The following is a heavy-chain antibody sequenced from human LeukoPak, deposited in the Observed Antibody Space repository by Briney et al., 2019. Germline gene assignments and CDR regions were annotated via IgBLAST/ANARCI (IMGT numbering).Heavy chain of an antibody. CDR3: AVSAAMWGWFDP. V-gene: IGHV4-39*01. CDR1: GGSISSSSYY. CDR2: IYYSGST. D-gene: IGHD2-2*01. Sequence: PSETLSLTCTVSGGSISSSSYYWGWIRQPPGKGLEWIGSIYYSGSTYYNPSLKSRVTISVDTSKNQFSLKLSSVTAADTAVYYCAVSAAMWGWFDPWGQGTLVTVSS. J-gene: IGHJ5*02.